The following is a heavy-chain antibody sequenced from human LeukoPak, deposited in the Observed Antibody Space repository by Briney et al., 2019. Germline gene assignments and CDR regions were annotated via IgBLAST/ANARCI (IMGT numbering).Heavy chain of an antibody. J-gene: IGHJ4*02. Sequence: SETLSLTCTVSGGSISSYYWSWIRQPPGKGLEWIGYIYYSGSTNYNPSLKSRVTISVDTSKNQFSLKLSSVTAADTAVYYCARMGRGGGDSLDYWGQGTLVTVSS. V-gene: IGHV4-59*01. CDR2: IYYSGST. D-gene: IGHD3-16*01. CDR1: GGSISSYY. CDR3: ARMGRGGGDSLDY.